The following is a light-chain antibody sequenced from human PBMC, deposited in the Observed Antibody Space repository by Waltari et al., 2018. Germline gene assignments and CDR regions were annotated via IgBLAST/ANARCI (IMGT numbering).Light chain of an antibody. V-gene: IGLV3-25*03. Sequence: SSELTQPPSVSVSPGQTARITCSGDALSKQYAYWYQKKPGQAPILVIFKDNERPSGSPGRFSGSSSGTTVTLTISEVQAEDEADYYCQSADNTGNYVVFGGGTKLTVL. J-gene: IGLJ2*01. CDR2: KDN. CDR1: ALSKQY. CDR3: QSADNTGNYVV.